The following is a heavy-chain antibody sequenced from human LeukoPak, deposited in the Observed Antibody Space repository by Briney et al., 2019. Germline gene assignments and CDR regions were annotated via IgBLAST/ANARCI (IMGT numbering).Heavy chain of an antibody. V-gene: IGHV1-46*01. CDR1: GYSLTRYY. Sequence: ASVQVSCKASGYSLTRYYMHWVRQAPGQGLDWIGIIDPSGGSTNYAQKFQARVTMARDTSTSTVYMELRSLRSEDTAVYFCARKYYFDYWGQGTLVTVSS. CDR3: ARKYYFDY. CDR2: IDPSGGST. J-gene: IGHJ4*02.